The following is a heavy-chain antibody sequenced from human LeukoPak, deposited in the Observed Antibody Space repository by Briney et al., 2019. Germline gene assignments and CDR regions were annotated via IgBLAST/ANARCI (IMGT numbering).Heavy chain of an antibody. CDR2: ISSNGGST. CDR3: ARGGSIAARPIDY. J-gene: IGHJ4*02. Sequence: GGSLRLSCAASGFTFSSYAMHWVRQAPGKGLEYVSAISSNGGSTYYANSVKGRFTISRDNSKNTLFLQMGSREAEDMAGYYCARGGSIAARPIDYWLQGTLVSVS. D-gene: IGHD6-6*01. V-gene: IGHV3-64*01. CDR1: GFTFSSYA.